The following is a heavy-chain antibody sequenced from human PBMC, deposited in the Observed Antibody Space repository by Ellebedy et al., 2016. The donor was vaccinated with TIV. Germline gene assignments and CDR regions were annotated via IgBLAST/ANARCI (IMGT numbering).Heavy chain of an antibody. Sequence: GESLKISCAASGFTFIYYSMNWVRQAPGKGLEWISYISSDSSKIVYADSVKGRFTVSRDNARNSLFLQMNSLRVEDTAVYYCESKAPQFQFDYWGQGTLVTVSS. V-gene: IGHV3-48*04. CDR3: ESKAPQFQFDY. J-gene: IGHJ4*02. CDR1: GFTFIYYS. CDR2: ISSDSSKI. D-gene: IGHD6-19*01.